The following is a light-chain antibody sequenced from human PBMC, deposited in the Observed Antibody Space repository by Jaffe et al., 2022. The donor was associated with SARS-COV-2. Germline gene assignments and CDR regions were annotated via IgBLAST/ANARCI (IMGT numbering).Light chain of an antibody. CDR2: GAS. Sequence: EIVMTQSPATLSVSPGERATLSCRASQSISSTLAWYQQRPGQAPRLLIFGASARFTGVPARFSGSGSGTDFTLTISSLQSEDSAVYFCQQYNHWPPRYTFGQGTKLEIK. V-gene: IGKV3-15*01. J-gene: IGKJ2*01. CDR3: QQYNHWPPRYT. CDR1: QSISST.